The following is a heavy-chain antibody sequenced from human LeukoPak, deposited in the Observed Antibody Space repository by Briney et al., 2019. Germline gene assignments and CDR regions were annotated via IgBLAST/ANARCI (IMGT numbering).Heavy chain of an antibody. V-gene: IGHV4-39*01. CDR2: FYYSGST. CDR3: ARQGSIAAAGRGFDY. CDR1: GGSISSSSYY. J-gene: IGHJ4*02. Sequence: SETLSLTCTVSGGSISSSSYYWGWIRQPPGTGLEWIGSFYYSGSTYYSPSLKSRVTISVDTSKNQFSLKLSSVTAADTAVYYCARQGSIAAAGRGFDYWGQGTLVTVSS. D-gene: IGHD6-13*01.